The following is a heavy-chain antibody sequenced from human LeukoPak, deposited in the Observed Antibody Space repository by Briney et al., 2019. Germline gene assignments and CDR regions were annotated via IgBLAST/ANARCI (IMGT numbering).Heavy chain of an antibody. CDR1: GYTFTSYG. Sequence: ASVKVSCKSSGYTFTSYGISWVRQAPGQGLEWMGWISAYNGNVNYAQKLQGRVTMTTDTSTSTAYMELRSLRSDDTAVYYCARETTPRYDSSGYRPPLFDYWGQGTLVTASS. J-gene: IGHJ4*02. V-gene: IGHV1-18*01. CDR3: ARETTPRYDSSGYRPPLFDY. D-gene: IGHD3-22*01. CDR2: ISAYNGNV.